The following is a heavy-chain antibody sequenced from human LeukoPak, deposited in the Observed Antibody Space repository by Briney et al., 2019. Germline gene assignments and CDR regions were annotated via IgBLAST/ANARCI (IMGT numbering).Heavy chain of an antibody. J-gene: IGHJ4*02. CDR1: RDSISSGHYY. CDR2: IYYSGST. Sequence: PSQTLSLTCTVSRDSISSGHYYWSWIRQPPGKGLEWIGNIYYSGSTNYNPSLKSRVTISVDTSKNQFSLKLSSVTAADTAVYYCARHHRGATTVTSHFDYWGQGTLVTVSS. V-gene: IGHV4-30-4*08. CDR3: ARHHRGATTVTSHFDY. D-gene: IGHD1-26*01.